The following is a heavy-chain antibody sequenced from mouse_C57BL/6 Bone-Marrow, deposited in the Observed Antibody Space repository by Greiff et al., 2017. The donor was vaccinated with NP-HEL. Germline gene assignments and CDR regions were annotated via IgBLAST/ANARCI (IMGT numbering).Heavy chain of an antibody. CDR2: IWRGGST. D-gene: IGHD5-1*01. J-gene: IGHJ4*01. Sequence: VKLMESGPGLVQPSQSLSITCTVSGFSLTSYGVHWVRQSPGKGLEWLGVIWRGGSTDYNAAFMSRLSITKDNSNSQIFFKMNSLQADDTAIYYCAKDSTSYYYAMDYWGQGTSVTVSS. CDR3: AKDSTSYYYAMDY. CDR1: GFSLTSYG. V-gene: IGHV2-5*01.